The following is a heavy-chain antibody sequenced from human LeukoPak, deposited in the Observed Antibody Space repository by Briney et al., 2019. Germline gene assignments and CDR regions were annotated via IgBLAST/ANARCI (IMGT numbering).Heavy chain of an antibody. CDR1: GYSISSGYY. CDR3: ARRGVTAPSDAFDI. D-gene: IGHD2-21*02. V-gene: IGHV4-38-2*02. Sequence: SETLSLTCTVSGYSISSGYYWGWIRQPPGKGLEWIGSIYYSGSTYYNPSLKSRVTISVDTSKNQFSLKLSSVTAADTAVYYCARRGVTAPSDAFDIWGQGTMVTVSS. J-gene: IGHJ3*02. CDR2: IYYSGST.